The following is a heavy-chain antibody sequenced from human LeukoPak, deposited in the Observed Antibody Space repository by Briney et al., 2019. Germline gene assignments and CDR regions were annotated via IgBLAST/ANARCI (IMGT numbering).Heavy chain of an antibody. CDR3: ARQLRLDWYFDL. CDR2: IYYSGST. V-gene: IGHV4-59*01. CDR1: GGSISSYY. J-gene: IGHJ2*01. D-gene: IGHD1-7*01. Sequence: PETLSLTCTVSGGSISSYYWSWIRQPPGKGLEWIGYIYYSGSTNYNPSLKSRVTISVDTSKNQFSLKLSSVTAADTAVYYCARQLRLDWYFDLWGRGTLVTVSS.